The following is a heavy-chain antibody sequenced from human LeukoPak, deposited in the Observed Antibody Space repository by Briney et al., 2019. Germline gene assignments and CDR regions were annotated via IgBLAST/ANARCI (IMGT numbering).Heavy chain of an antibody. J-gene: IGHJ4*02. V-gene: IGHV3-64D*09. D-gene: IGHD5-18*01. Sequence: GGSLRLSCSASGFTFSSYAMHWVRQTPGRGLEYVSAISSNGGNTYYADSVKGRFTISRDNSKNTLYLQMSSLRAEDTAVYYCVKDGYNYGLYYFDYWGQGTLVTVSS. CDR2: ISSNGGNT. CDR1: GFTFSSYA. CDR3: VKDGYNYGLYYFDY.